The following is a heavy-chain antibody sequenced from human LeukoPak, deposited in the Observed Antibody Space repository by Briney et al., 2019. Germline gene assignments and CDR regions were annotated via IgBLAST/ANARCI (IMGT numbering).Heavy chain of an antibody. CDR1: GFTFSDYS. CDR2: IRYDGNNK. Sequence: GGSLRLSCAASGFTFSDYSMHWVRQAPGKGLNWLAFIRYDGNNKYYADSVKGRFTISRDNSKNMLYLEMNSLSTEDTAVYYCARDHGRGSTDYFDYWGQGTLVTVSS. J-gene: IGHJ4*02. CDR3: ARDHGRGSTDYFDY. V-gene: IGHV3-30*02. D-gene: IGHD3-10*01.